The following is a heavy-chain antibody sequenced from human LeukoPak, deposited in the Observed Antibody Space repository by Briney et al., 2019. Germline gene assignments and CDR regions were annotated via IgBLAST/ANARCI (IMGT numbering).Heavy chain of an antibody. CDR3: ARGQWQTYYYYYMDV. CDR2: IYHSGST. J-gene: IGHJ6*03. Sequence: PSETLSLTCTVSGYSISSGYYWGWIRPPPGKGLEWIGSIYHSGSTYYNPSLKSRVTISVDTSKNQFSLNLTSVTTVDTAVYYCARGQWQTYYYYYMDVWGKGTTVTVSS. V-gene: IGHV4-38-2*02. D-gene: IGHD6-19*01. CDR1: GYSISSGYY.